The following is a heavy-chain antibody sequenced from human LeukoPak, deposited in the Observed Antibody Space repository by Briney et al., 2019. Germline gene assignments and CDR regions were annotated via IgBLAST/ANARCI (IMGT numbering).Heavy chain of an antibody. CDR2: MSNNGDST. V-gene: IGHV3-23*01. J-gene: IGHJ4*02. CDR3: AKGPHHSGWYYFGY. D-gene: IGHD6-19*01. Sequence: GSLRLSCAASGFTFSSYAMSWVRQAPGKGLEWVSVMSNNGDSTYNADSVKGRFIISGDNPKNTVYLQMNSLRAEDTAVYYCAKGPHHSGWYYFGYWGQGSLVTVSS. CDR1: GFTFSSYA.